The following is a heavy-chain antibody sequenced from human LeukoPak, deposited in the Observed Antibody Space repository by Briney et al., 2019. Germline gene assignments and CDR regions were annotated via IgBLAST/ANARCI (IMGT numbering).Heavy chain of an antibody. CDR1: GFTFSSYG. D-gene: IGHD5-18*01. V-gene: IGHV3-30*02. CDR3: AKDIIATAMADDAFDI. J-gene: IGHJ3*02. CDR2: IRYDGSNK. Sequence: GGSLRLSCAASGFTFSSYGMHWVRQAPGKGLEWVAFIRYDGSNKYYADSVKGRFTISRDNSKNTLYLQMNSLKAEDTAVYYCAKDIIATAMADDAFDIWGQGTMVTVSS.